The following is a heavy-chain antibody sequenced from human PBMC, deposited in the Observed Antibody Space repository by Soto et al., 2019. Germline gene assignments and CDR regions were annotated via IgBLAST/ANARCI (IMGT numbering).Heavy chain of an antibody. D-gene: IGHD3-9*01. Sequence: PGGSLRLSCAASGFTFSSYAMSWVRQAPGKGLEWVSAISGSGGSTYHADSVKGRFTISRDNSKNTLYLQMNSLRAEDTAVYYCAKDLTYDILTGPSDYWGQGTLVTVSS. CDR3: AKDLTYDILTGPSDY. CDR1: GFTFSSYA. J-gene: IGHJ4*02. V-gene: IGHV3-23*01. CDR2: ISGSGGST.